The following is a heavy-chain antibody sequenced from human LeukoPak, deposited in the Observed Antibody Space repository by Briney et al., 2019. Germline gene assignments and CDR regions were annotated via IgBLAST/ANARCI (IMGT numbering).Heavy chain of an antibody. CDR2: IRYDGSNK. CDR1: GFTFSSYG. D-gene: IGHD3-10*01. Sequence: PGGSLRLSCAASGFTFSSYGMHWVRQAPGKGLEWVAFIRYDGSNKYYADSVKGRFTISRDNSKNTLYLQMNSLRAEDTAVYYCAKKNLYGSGSSGPFDYWGQGTLVTVSS. V-gene: IGHV3-30*02. J-gene: IGHJ4*02. CDR3: AKKNLYGSGSSGPFDY.